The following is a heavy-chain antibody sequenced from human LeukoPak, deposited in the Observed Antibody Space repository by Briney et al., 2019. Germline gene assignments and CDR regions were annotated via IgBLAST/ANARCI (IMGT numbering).Heavy chain of an antibody. CDR1: GFTFSSYG. V-gene: IGHV3-30*18. Sequence: GGSLRLSCAASGFTFSSYGMHWVRQAPGKGLEWVAVISYDGSSKYYADSVKGRFTISRDNSKNTLYLQMNSLRAEDTAVYYCAKAAGATSNWFDPWGQGTLVTVSS. CDR3: AKAAGATSNWFDP. D-gene: IGHD1-26*01. CDR2: ISYDGSSK. J-gene: IGHJ5*02.